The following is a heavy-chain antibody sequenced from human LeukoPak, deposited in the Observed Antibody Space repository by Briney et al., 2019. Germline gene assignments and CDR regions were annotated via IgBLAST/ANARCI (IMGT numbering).Heavy chain of an antibody. V-gene: IGHV4-39*01. J-gene: IGHJ1*01. CDR3: ASGRVWFGESTNEH. D-gene: IGHD3-10*01. Sequence: SETLSLTCTVSGGSIISSSFWWGWLRQPPGNGLEGIGSIYYSGVSYYNTSLKSRVTISADTSKNKSSLNLNSVTAADTAFYYCASGRVWFGESTNEHWGRGTLVTVSS. CDR2: IYYSGVS. CDR1: GGSIISSSFW.